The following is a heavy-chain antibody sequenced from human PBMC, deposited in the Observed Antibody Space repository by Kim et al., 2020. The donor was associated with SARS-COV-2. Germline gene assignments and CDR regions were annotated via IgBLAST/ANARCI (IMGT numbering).Heavy chain of an antibody. CDR2: IKSKTDGGTT. CDR3: TTVDGDHVLRFLEPIDY. CDR1: GFTFSNAW. D-gene: IGHD3-3*01. Sequence: GGSLRLSCAASGFTFSNAWMSWVRQAPGKGLEWVGRIKSKTDGGTTDYAAPVKGRFTISRDDSKNTLYLQMNSLKTEDTAVYYCTTVDGDHVLRFLEPIDYWGQGTLVTVSS. V-gene: IGHV3-15*01. J-gene: IGHJ4*02.